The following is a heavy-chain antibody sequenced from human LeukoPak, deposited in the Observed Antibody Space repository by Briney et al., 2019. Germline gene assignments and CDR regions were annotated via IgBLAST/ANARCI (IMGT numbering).Heavy chain of an antibody. V-gene: IGHV3-53*01. CDR3: ARGDSSSWYRGSWWFDP. D-gene: IGHD6-13*01. CDR1: GFTVSSNY. J-gene: IGHJ5*02. Sequence: GGSLRLSCAASGFTVSSNYMSWVRQAPGKGLEWVSVIYSGGSTYYADSVKGRFTISGDNSKNTLYLQMNSLRAEDTAVYYCARGDSSSWYRGSWWFDPWGQGTLVTVSS. CDR2: IYSGGST.